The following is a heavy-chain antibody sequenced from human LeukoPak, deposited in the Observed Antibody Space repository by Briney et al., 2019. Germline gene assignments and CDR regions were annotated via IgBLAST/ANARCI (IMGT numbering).Heavy chain of an antibody. CDR3: ARDYGVAGLFDP. CDR1: GFTFSDYW. CDR2: INQEGSEK. Sequence: GGSLRLSCAASGFTFSDYWMSWVRQAPGKGLEWVATINQEGSEKFYVDSVKGRFTIFRDNAKNSLYLQMNSLRAEDTAVYYCARDYGVAGLFDPWGQGTLVSVSS. D-gene: IGHD4-17*01. J-gene: IGHJ5*02. V-gene: IGHV3-7*03.